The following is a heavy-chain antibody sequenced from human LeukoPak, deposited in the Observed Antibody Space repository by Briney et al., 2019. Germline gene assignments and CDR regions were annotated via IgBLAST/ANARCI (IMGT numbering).Heavy chain of an antibody. CDR3: ARDDPNCSGGSGYSD. D-gene: IGHD2-15*01. J-gene: IGHJ4*02. CDR1: GYTFTGYY. Sequence: GASVKVSCKASGYTFTGYYMHWVRQAPGQGLEWMGWINPNSGGTNYAQKFQGWVTMTRDTSISTAYMELSRLRSDDTAVYYCARDDPNCSGGSGYSDWGQGTLVTVSS. CDR2: INPNSGGT. V-gene: IGHV1-2*04.